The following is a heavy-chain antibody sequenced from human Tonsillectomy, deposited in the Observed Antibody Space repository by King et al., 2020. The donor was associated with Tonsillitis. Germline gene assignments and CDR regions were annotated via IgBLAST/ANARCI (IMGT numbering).Heavy chain of an antibody. V-gene: IGHV3-11*01. CDR3: SGRGVAAAGSWGVFFQH. Sequence: QLVQSGGGLVKPGGSLRLSCAASGFTFSDYDMGWIRQAPGKGLEWVAYITNSGVTIYYADYVKGRFTVSRDNAKNSLYLQMNSLRAEDAAVYYCSGRGVAAAGSWGVFFQHWGQGTLVTVAS. CDR2: ITNSGVTI. D-gene: IGHD6-13*01. CDR1: GFTFSDYD. J-gene: IGHJ1*01.